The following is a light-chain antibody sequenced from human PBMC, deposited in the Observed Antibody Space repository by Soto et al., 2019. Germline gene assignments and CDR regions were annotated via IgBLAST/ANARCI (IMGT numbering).Light chain of an antibody. CDR1: SRDNGGYNY. J-gene: IGLJ2*01. CDR3: SSYTSSSTE. Sequence: QSALTHPASVSGSPGQSITISCTGTSRDNGGYNYVSWYQQHPGKAPKLMIYDVSNRPSGVSNRFSGFKSGNTAFLTISGLQAEDEADYYCSSYTSSSTEFGGGTKVTV. CDR2: DVS. V-gene: IGLV2-14*01.